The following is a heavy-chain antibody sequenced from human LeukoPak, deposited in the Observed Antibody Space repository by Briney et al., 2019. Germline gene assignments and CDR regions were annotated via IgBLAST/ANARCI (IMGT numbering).Heavy chain of an antibody. J-gene: IGHJ4*02. D-gene: IGHD3-22*01. CDR2: IKYDGSMT. Sequence: GGSLRLSCAASGFTFSTYWMHWVRQAPGKGLVWVSRIKYDGSMTTYGDSVKGRFSISRDNAKNTVDLQMNSLRAEDTAVYYCARGASSAYYVDYWGQGTLVTVSS. CDR3: ARGASSAYYVDY. CDR1: GFTFSTYW. V-gene: IGHV3-74*01.